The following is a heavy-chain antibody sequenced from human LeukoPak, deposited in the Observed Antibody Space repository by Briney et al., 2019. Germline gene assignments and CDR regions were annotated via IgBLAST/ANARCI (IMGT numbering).Heavy chain of an antibody. CDR3: ARSSPYSSSWCFDY. CDR1: GFTVSSNY. D-gene: IGHD6-13*01. Sequence: GGSLRLSCAASGFTVSSNYMSWVRQAPGKGLEWVSVIYSGGSTYYADSVKGRFTISRDNSKNTLYLQMNSLRAEDTAVYYCARSSPYSSSWCFDYWGQGTLVTVSS. J-gene: IGHJ4*02. V-gene: IGHV3-53*01. CDR2: IYSGGST.